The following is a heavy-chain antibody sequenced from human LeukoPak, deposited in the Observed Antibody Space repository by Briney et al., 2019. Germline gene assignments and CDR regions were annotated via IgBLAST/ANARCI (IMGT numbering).Heavy chain of an antibody. CDR2: ISSTSSTI. J-gene: IGHJ5*02. CDR3: ANTAAGANWFDP. Sequence: GGSLRLSCAASGFTFSTYSMNWVRQTPGKGLEWVSYISSTSSTILYADSVKGRLTISRDNAKNSLYLQMNSLGAADTAVYYCANTAAGANWFDPWGQGTLVTVSS. CDR1: GFTFSTYS. V-gene: IGHV3-48*04. D-gene: IGHD6-13*01.